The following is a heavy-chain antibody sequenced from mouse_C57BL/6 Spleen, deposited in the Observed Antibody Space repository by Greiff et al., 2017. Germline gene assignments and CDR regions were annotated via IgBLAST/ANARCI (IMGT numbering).Heavy chain of an antibody. CDR1: GYAFTNYL. D-gene: IGHD2-4*01. J-gene: IGHJ2*01. Sequence: QVQLQQSGAELVRPGTSVKVSCKASGYAFTNYLIEWVKQRPGQGLEWIGVINPGSGCTNYNQKFKGKATLTADKSSSTAYMQLSSLTSEDSAVYFSAREFHYDYGVRSYFDYWGQGTTLTVSS. CDR2: INPGSGCT. CDR3: AREFHYDYGVRSYFDY. V-gene: IGHV1-54*01.